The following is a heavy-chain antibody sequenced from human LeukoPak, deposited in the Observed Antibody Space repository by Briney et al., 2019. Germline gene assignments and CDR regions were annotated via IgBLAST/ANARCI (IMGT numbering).Heavy chain of an antibody. D-gene: IGHD2-15*01. CDR1: GGSISSTSYY. V-gene: IGHV4-39*01. Sequence: SETLSLTCTASGGSISSTSYYWGWIRQPPGKGLEWIGSMYYSGSTDHNPSLKSRVSISVDTSKNQFSLNLRSVTAADTAVYYCARHRAYCSGSKCYSVWFDPWGQGTLVTVSS. CDR2: MYYSGST. CDR3: ARHRAYCSGSKCYSVWFDP. J-gene: IGHJ5*02.